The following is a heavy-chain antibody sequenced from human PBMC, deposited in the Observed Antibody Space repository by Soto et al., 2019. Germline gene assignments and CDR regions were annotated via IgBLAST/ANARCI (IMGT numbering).Heavy chain of an antibody. J-gene: IGHJ4*02. D-gene: IGHD2-15*01. CDR1: GCSISSGGYY. CDR2: IYYSGST. Sequence: SETLSLTCTVSGCSISSGGYYWSWIRQHPGKGLEWIGYIYYSGSTYYNPSLKSRVIISVDTSKNQFSLKLSSVTAADTAVYYCARGSTVAAILFDYWGQGTLVTVSS. CDR3: ARGSTVAAILFDY. V-gene: IGHV4-31*03.